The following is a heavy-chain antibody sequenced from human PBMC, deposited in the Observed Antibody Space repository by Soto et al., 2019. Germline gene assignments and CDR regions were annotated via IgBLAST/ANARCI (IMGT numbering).Heavy chain of an antibody. CDR2: IYPGDSDT. CDR1: GYSFTSYW. Sequence: PGESLKISCKGSGYSFTSYWIGWVRQMPGKGLEWMGIIYPGDSDTRYSPSFQGQVTISADKSISTAYLQWSSLKASDTAMYYCARQAAVTSLYYYYGMDVWGQGTTVTVSS. CDR3: ARQAAVTSLYYYYGMDV. V-gene: IGHV5-51*01. D-gene: IGHD4-4*01. J-gene: IGHJ6*02.